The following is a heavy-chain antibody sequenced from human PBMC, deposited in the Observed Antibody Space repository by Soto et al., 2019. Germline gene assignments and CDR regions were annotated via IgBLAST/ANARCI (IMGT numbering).Heavy chain of an antibody. CDR2: IYYSGST. D-gene: IGHD6-13*01. V-gene: IGHV4-31*03. CDR3: ARVFSDSSSFFDP. J-gene: IGHJ5*02. CDR1: GGSISSGGYY. Sequence: SETLSLTCTVSGGSISSGGYYWSWIRQHPGRGLEWIGYIYYSGSTYYNPSLKSRVTISVDTSKNQFSLKLSSVTAADTAVYYCARVFSDSSSFFDPWGQGTLVTVSS.